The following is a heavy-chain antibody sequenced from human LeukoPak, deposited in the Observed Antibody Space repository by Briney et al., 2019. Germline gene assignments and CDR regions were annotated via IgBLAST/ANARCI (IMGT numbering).Heavy chain of an antibody. D-gene: IGHD1-26*01. CDR3: ARHGNALTHSEYFDY. Sequence: ASVKVSCEASGYTFTGYYMHWVRQAPGQGLEWMGWISNHNVNTNSAQKLQGRVTITKDTSTSTAYLDLQSLRSDDTAIYYCARHGNALTHSEYFDYWGQGTLVAVSS. CDR1: GYTFTGYY. J-gene: IGHJ4*02. CDR2: ISNHNVNT. V-gene: IGHV1-18*04.